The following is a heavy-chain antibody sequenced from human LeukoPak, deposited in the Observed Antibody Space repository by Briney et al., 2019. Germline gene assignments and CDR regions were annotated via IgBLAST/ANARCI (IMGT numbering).Heavy chain of an antibody. CDR2: ISATSSYI. CDR1: GFTFNTYS. V-gene: IGHV3-21*01. J-gene: IGHJ4*02. Sequence: GGPLRLSCAASGFTFNTYSMNWVRQAPGKGLEWVSSISATSSYIYYADSVKGRFTISRDNAKNSLFLQMNSLRAEDTAVYYCANIPWDTSGCPRWGQGTLVIVSS. CDR3: ANIPWDTSGCPR. D-gene: IGHD6-19*01.